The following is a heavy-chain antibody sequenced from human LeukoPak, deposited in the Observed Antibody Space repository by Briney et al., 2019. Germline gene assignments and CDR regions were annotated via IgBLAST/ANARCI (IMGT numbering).Heavy chain of an antibody. CDR1: GFTFSSYA. Sequence: QPGGSLRLSCAASGFTFSSYAMSWVRQAPGKGLEWVSAISGSGGSTYCADSVKGRFAISRDNSKNTLYLQMNSLRAEDTAVYYCAKGSYDFWSGYHDYWGQGTLVTVSS. V-gene: IGHV3-23*01. CDR2: ISGSGGST. J-gene: IGHJ4*02. CDR3: AKGSYDFWSGYHDY. D-gene: IGHD3-3*01.